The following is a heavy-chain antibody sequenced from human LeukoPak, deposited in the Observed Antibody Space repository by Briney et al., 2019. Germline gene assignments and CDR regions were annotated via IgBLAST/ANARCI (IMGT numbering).Heavy chain of an antibody. CDR3: ARHGLIAARHAFDI. V-gene: IGHV4-34*01. CDR2: INHSGST. J-gene: IGHJ3*02. CDR1: GGSFSGYY. D-gene: IGHD6-13*01. Sequence: PSETLSLTCAVYGGSFSGYYWSWIRQPPGKGKEWIGGINHSGSTNYNPSLKSRVTISVDTSKNQFSLKLSSVTAADTAVFYCARHGLIAARHAFDIWGQGTMVTVSS.